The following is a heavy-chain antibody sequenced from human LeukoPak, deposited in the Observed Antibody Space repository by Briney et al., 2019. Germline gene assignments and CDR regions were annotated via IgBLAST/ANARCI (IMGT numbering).Heavy chain of an antibody. CDR2: IRGDGGEK. V-gene: IGHV3-7*03. D-gene: IGHD3-10*01. Sequence: GGSLRLSCAASGFTFSTYWMNWFRQTPGKGLEWVAKIRGDGGEKDHVASVKGRFTISRDNAKNSLYLQMNSLRAEDTALYYGAKIGGPYGSGSYYNVPSFNWYFDLWGRGTLVTVSS. CDR3: AKIGGPYGSGSYYNVPSFNWYFDL. J-gene: IGHJ2*01. CDR1: GFTFSTYW.